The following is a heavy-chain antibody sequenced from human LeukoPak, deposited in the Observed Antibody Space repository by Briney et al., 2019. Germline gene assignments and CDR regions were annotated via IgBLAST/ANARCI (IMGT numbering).Heavy chain of an antibody. D-gene: IGHD4-17*01. CDR3: ARGPHDYGDYAYDY. CDR1: GGSISSYY. V-gene: IGHV4-59*08. CDR2: IYYSGST. J-gene: IGHJ4*02. Sequence: PSETLSLTCTVSGGSISSYYWSWIRQPPGKGLEWIGYIYYSGSTNYNPSLKSRVTISVDTSKNQFSLKLSSVTAADTAVYYCARGPHDYGDYAYDYWGQGTLVTVSS.